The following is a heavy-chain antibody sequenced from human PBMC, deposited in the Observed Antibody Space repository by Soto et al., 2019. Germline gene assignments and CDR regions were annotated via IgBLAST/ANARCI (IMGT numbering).Heavy chain of an antibody. D-gene: IGHD2-21*01. J-gene: IGHJ4*02. CDR1: GFSLSNARMG. CDR3: ARTVARMNLDY. Sequence: QVTLKESGPVLVNPTETLTLTCTVSGFSLSNARMGVSWIRQPPGKALEWLAHIFSNDETAYSTSLKTRLTISKDTSKSQVVRTMGNMDPVDTATYYCARTVARMNLDYWGQGTLVTLSS. CDR2: IFSNDET. V-gene: IGHV2-26*01.